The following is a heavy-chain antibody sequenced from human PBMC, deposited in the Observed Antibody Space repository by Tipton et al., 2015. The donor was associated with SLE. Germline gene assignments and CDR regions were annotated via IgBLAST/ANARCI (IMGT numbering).Heavy chain of an antibody. Sequence: LRLSCTVSGGSISSSSYYWGWIRQPPGKGLEWIGSIYYSGSTYYNPSLKSRVTISVDTSKNQLSLKLSSVTAADTAVYYCARGGIAVAGTGAFDIWGQGTMVTVSS. CDR2: IYYSGST. J-gene: IGHJ3*02. D-gene: IGHD6-19*01. CDR3: ARGGIAVAGTGAFDI. V-gene: IGHV4-39*07. CDR1: GGSISSSSYY.